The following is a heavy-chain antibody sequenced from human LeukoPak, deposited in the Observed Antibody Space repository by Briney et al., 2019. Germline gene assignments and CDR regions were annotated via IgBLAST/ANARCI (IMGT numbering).Heavy chain of an antibody. Sequence: GGSLRLSCAASGFTFDDYAMHWVRQAPGKGLEWVSLISGDGGSTYYADSVKGRFTISRDNSKNSLYLQMNSLRTEDTALYYCAKGPSGGSGYYYYYYYMDVWGKGTTATVSS. CDR3: AKGPSGGSGYYYYYYYMDV. D-gene: IGHD3-10*01. J-gene: IGHJ6*03. CDR1: GFTFDDYA. V-gene: IGHV3-43*02. CDR2: ISGDGGST.